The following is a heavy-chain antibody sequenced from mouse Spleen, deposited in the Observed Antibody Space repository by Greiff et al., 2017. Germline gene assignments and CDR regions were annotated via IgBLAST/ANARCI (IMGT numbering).Heavy chain of an antibody. Sequence: QVHVKQSDAELVKPGASVKISCKVSGYTFTDHTIHWMKQRPEQGLEWIGYIYPRDGSTKYNEKFKGKATLTADKSSSTAYMQLNSLTSEGSAVYFCARAGYDGSRAWFAYWGQGTLVTVSA. J-gene: IGHJ3*01. D-gene: IGHD2-1*01. V-gene: IGHV1-78*01. CDR2: IYPRDGST. CDR1: GYTFTDHT. CDR3: ARAGYDGSRAWFAY.